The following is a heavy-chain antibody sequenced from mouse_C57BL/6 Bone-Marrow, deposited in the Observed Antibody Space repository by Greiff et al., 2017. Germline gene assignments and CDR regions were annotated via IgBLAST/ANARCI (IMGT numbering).Heavy chain of an antibody. V-gene: IGHV1-52*01. CDR1: GYTFTSYW. J-gene: IGHJ2*01. Sequence: QVQLQQPGAELVRPGSSVKLSCKASGYTFTSYWMHWVKQRPIQGLEWIGNIDPSDSETHYNQKFKDKATLTVDKSSSTAYMQLSSLTSEDSAVYCCARLTTVVASDYWGQGTTLTVSS. CDR3: ARLTTVVASDY. D-gene: IGHD1-1*01. CDR2: IDPSDSET.